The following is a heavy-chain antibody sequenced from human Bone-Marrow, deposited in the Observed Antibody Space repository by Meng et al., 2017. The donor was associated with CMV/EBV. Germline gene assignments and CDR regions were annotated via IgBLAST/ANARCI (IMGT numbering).Heavy chain of an antibody. CDR2: IYYSGST. V-gene: IGHV4-59*01. D-gene: IGHD3-10*01. CDR3: ARENSSVGELWSGYYYYYYGMDV. Sequence: SETLCLTCAVYGGSFSGYYWSWIRQPPGKGLEWIGYIYYSGSTNYNPSLKSRVTISVDTSKNQFSLKLSSVTAADTAAYSCARENSSVGELWSGYYYYYYGMDVWGQGTTVTVSS. J-gene: IGHJ6*02. CDR1: GGSFSGYY.